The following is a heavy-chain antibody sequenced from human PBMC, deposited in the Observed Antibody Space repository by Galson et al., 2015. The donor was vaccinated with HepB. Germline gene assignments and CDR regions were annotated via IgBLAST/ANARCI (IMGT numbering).Heavy chain of an antibody. Sequence: SETQSLTCTVSGGSISSYYWSWIRQPPGKGLEWIGYIYYSGSTNYNPSLKSRVTISVDTSKNQFSLKLSSVTAADTAVYYCARRTGYFDWLLSGGDAFDIWGQGAMVTVSS. CDR3: ARRTGYFDWLLSGGDAFDI. J-gene: IGHJ3*02. V-gene: IGHV4-59*08. CDR1: GGSISSYY. D-gene: IGHD3-9*01. CDR2: IYYSGST.